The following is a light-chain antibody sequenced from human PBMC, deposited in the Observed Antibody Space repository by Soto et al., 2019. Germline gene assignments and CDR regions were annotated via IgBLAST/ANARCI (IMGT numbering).Light chain of an antibody. CDR3: CSYAGSSTYV. V-gene: IGLV2-23*01. J-gene: IGLJ1*01. CDR2: EGS. Sequence: ALTQPASVSGSPGQSITISCTGTSSDVGSYNLVSWYQQHPGKAPKLMIYEGSKRPSGVSNRFSGSKSGNTASLTISGLQAEDEADYYCCSYAGSSTYVFGTGTKVTVL. CDR1: SSDVGSYNL.